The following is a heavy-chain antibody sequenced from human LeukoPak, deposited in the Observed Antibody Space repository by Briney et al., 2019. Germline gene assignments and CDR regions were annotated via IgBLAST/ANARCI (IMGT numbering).Heavy chain of an antibody. Sequence: PGGSLRLSCAASGFTFSSYEMNWVRQAPGKGLEWISYISSSGGTIYYADSVKGRFTISRDNAKNTLSLQMNSLRAEDTAVYYCAREYSSGWTSDYWGQGTLVTVSS. CDR1: GFTFSSYE. D-gene: IGHD6-19*01. CDR3: AREYSSGWTSDY. V-gene: IGHV3-48*03. J-gene: IGHJ4*02. CDR2: ISSSGGTI.